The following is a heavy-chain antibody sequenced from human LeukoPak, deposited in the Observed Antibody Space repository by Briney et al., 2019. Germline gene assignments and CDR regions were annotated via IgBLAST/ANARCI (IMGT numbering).Heavy chain of an antibody. CDR3: ARYGRNWDLDQ. Sequence: PGGSLRLSCAASGFTFNTYGMSWVRQAPGKGLEWVSTVSSSGGSTYYADSVKGRFTISRDNSKNTLYLQMNSLRVEDTAVYFCARYGRNWDLDQWGQGTLVTVPS. CDR1: GFTFNTYG. V-gene: IGHV3-23*01. D-gene: IGHD7-27*01. CDR2: VSSSGGST. J-gene: IGHJ4*02.